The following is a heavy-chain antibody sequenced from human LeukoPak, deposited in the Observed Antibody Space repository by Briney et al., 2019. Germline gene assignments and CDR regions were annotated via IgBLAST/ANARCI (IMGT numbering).Heavy chain of an antibody. D-gene: IGHD4-23*01. CDR3: TTAVPRYCGNSRSLEFDY. V-gene: IGHV3-15*01. CDR2: IKSKTDGGTT. J-gene: IGHJ4*02. CDR1: GFTFSNAW. Sequence: PGGSLRLSCAASGFTFSNAWMSWVRQAPGKGLEWVGRIKSKTDGGTTDYAAAVKGRFTISRDDSKDTLYLQMDSLKTDDTAVYYCTTAVPRYCGNSRSLEFDYWGQGTLVTVSS.